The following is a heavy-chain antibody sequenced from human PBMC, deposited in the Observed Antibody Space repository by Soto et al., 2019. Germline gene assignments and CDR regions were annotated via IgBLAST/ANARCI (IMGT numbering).Heavy chain of an antibody. CDR2: ISGSGGST. CDR1: GFTFSSYA. D-gene: IGHD3-10*01. V-gene: IGHV3-23*01. J-gene: IGHJ6*02. Sequence: EVQLLESGGGLVQPGGSLRLSCAASGFTFSSYAMSWVRQAPGKGLEWVSAISGSGGSTYYADSVKGRFTISRDNSKNTLYLQINSLGAEEPAVFSCAKGSRGGGYYYGMDVWGQGTTVTVSS. CDR3: AKGSRGGGYYYGMDV.